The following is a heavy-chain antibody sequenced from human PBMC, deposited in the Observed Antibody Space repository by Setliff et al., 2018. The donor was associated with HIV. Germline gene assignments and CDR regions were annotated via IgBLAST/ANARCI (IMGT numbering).Heavy chain of an antibody. CDR1: GGSISTSNW. V-gene: IGHV4-61*05. CDR2: IYYSGST. D-gene: IGHD2-15*01. J-gene: IGHJ3*02. Sequence: SETLSLTCTVSGGSISTSNWWGWIRQTPGKGLERIGHIYYSGSTNYNPSLKSRVTISVDTSRNQFSLNLSSVTAADTAVYYCARFPLLHKNAFDIWGQGTMVTVSS. CDR3: ARFPLLHKNAFDI.